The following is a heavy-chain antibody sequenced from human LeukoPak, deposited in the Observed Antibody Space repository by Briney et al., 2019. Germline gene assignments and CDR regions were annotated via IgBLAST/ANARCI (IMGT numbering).Heavy chain of an antibody. CDR3: ARHYYGSGSTAVFDY. CDR2: INHSGST. CDR1: GGSFSGYY. J-gene: IGHJ4*02. D-gene: IGHD3-10*01. Sequence: PSETLSLTCAVYGGSFSGYYWSWIRQPPGKGLEWIGEINHSGSTNYNPSLKSRVTISVDTSKNQFSLKLSSVTAADTAVYYCARHYYGSGSTAVFDYWGQGTLVTVSS. V-gene: IGHV4-34*01.